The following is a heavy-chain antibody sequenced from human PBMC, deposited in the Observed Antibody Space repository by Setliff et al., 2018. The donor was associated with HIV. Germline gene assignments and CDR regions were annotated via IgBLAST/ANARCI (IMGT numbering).Heavy chain of an antibody. Sequence: PSETLSLTCTVSGGSFSDYYWTWIRQPPGKGLEWIGSLYYSGTTYYNPSLKSRLTISVDTSKNQFSLKVNSVTAADTAVYYCARGARLLAGYSDRWDYYYMAVWGKGTTVTVSS. J-gene: IGHJ6*03. CDR2: LYYSGTT. D-gene: IGHD6-13*01. CDR3: ARGARLLAGYSDRWDYYYMAV. CDR1: GGSFSDYY. V-gene: IGHV4-39*01.